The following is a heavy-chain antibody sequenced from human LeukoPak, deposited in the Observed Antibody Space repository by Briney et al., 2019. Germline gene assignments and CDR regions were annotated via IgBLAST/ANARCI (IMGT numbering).Heavy chain of an antibody. V-gene: IGHV4-39*07. CDR2: IYYSGST. J-gene: IGHJ3*02. D-gene: IGHD3-22*01. Sequence: SETLSLTCTVSGGSISSSRYYWGWIRQPPGKGLEWIGSIYYSGSTNYNPSLKSRVTMSVDTSKNQFSLKLSSVTAADTAVYYCARDKDYFDSGGAFDIWGQGTMVTVSS. CDR1: GGSISSSRYY. CDR3: ARDKDYFDSGGAFDI.